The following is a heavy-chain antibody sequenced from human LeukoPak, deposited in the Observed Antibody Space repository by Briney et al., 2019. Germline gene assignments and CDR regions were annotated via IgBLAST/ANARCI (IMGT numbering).Heavy chain of an antibody. V-gene: IGHV4-59*01. CDR3: ARWNEGLDY. CDR2: IYYSGNT. J-gene: IGHJ4*02. CDR1: GVSISNYY. D-gene: IGHD1-1*01. Sequence: SETLSLTCTVSGVSISNYYWSWMRQPPGKGLEWIAYIYYSGNTNHNPSLKRRVTISVDTSKNQFSLKVTSVTAADTAIYYCARWNEGLDYWGQGTLVTVSS.